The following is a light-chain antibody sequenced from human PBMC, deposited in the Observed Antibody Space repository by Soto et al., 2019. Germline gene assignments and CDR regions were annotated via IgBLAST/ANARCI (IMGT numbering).Light chain of an antibody. Sequence: DIVMTQSPLSLAVTPGEPASISCKSSQSLLHSKGFHNLDWYLQKPGQSPQVLIYLGSNRASGVPDRFSGSGSGTDFTLKISRVEAEDVGVYFCMQAIQTPITFGQGTRLDIK. CDR2: LGS. V-gene: IGKV2-28*01. CDR1: QSLLHSKGFHN. CDR3: MQAIQTPIT. J-gene: IGKJ5*01.